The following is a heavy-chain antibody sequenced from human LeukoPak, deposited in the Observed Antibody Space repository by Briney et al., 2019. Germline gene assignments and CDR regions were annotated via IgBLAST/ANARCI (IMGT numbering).Heavy chain of an antibody. Sequence: GGSLRLSCAASGFTFSSYAMHWVRQAPGKGLEWVAVISYDGSNKYYADSVKGRFTISRDNSKNTLYLQMNSLRAEDTAVYYCAKDPAYYDSSGYRSGPDYWGQGTLVTVSS. CDR1: GFTFSSYA. V-gene: IGHV3-30*04. CDR2: ISYDGSNK. D-gene: IGHD3-22*01. CDR3: AKDPAYYDSSGYRSGPDY. J-gene: IGHJ4*02.